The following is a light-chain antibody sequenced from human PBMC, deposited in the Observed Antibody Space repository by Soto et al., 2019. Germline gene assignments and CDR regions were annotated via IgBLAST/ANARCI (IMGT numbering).Light chain of an antibody. J-gene: IGKJ2*01. CDR3: QQSYTSPHT. Sequence: DIQMTQSPSSLSASVGDRVTITCRASQSISSYLNWYQQKPGKAPNLLIYAASSLQSGVPSRFSGSGSGTDFTLTISSLQPEDFATYYCQQSYTSPHTFGQRTKLEIK. V-gene: IGKV1-39*01. CDR2: AAS. CDR1: QSISSY.